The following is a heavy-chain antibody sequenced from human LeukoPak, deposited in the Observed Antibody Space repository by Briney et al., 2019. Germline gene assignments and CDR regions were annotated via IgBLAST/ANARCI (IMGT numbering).Heavy chain of an antibody. CDR1: GYSLSSGFY. D-gene: IGHD1-1*01. CDR3: ARFGTRDNCCHPGIDT. CDR2: MFHSGDT. Sequence: SGTLSLNCTVYGYSLSSGFYWGWIRQPPGKGLEWVATMFHSGDTYYNPSLVRRVTVSMDTSKNQLSLRLNSVTAADTALYYCARFGTRDNCCHPGIDTWGQGAPVTVSS. V-gene: IGHV4-38-2*02. J-gene: IGHJ5*02.